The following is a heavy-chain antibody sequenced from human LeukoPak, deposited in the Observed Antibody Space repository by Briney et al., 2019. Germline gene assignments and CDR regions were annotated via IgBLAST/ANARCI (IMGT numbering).Heavy chain of an antibody. CDR1: GGSISSSSYY. Sequence: PSETLSLTCTVSGGSISSSSYYWGWIRQPPGKGLEWIGSIYYSGSTYYNPSLKSRVTISVDTSKNQFSLKLSSVTAADTAVYYCARAPPYSSSWPLLGTYYFDYWGQGTLVTVSS. J-gene: IGHJ4*02. CDR3: ARAPPYSSSWPLLGTYYFDY. CDR2: IYYSGST. V-gene: IGHV4-39*01. D-gene: IGHD6-13*01.